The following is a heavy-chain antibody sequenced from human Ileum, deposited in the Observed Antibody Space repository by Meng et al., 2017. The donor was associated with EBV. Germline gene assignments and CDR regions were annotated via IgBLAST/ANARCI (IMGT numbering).Heavy chain of an antibody. CDR1: EYSFSSYA. V-gene: IGHV1-3*01. J-gene: IGHJ4*02. CDR3: ARDTEGGSYSLNY. CDR2: ISAGNGDT. Sequence: QVQLVQCVAEVKKPGAAAVLSYKSSEYSFSSYAIQWVHEARRESVELMGWISAGNGDTKYSQKFEGRVSITRNTSGSTAYMVLSRMRYEATAVYYWARDTEGGSYSLNYWGQGTLVTVSS. D-gene: IGHD1-26*01.